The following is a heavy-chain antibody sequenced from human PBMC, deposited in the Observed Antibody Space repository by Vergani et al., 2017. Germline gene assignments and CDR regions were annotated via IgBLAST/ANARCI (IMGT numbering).Heavy chain of an antibody. V-gene: IGHV1-2*02. CDR2: INPNSGGT. CDR1: GYTFTGYY. J-gene: IGHJ4*02. CDR3: ARDWYAHPINYYGSGSRNYFDY. Sequence: QVQLVQSGAEVKKPGASVKVSCKASGYTFTGYYMHWVRQAPGQGLEWMGWINPNSGGTNYAQKFQGRVTMTRDTSISTAYMELSRLRSDDTAVYYCARDWYAHPINYYGSGSRNYFDYWGQGTLVTVSS. D-gene: IGHD3-10*01.